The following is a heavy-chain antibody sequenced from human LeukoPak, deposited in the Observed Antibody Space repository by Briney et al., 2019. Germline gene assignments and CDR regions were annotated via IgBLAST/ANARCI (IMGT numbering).Heavy chain of an antibody. V-gene: IGHV4-31*03. CDR1: GGSICSGGFY. D-gene: IGHD3-10*01. CDR3: ARADLHYGSGTDFDY. Sequence: SETLSLTCTVSGGSICSGGFYWRWSRQHPGKGLEWIGYIFYSGSTYYNPSLRSRVTLSVDTPKNQFSLKLSSVTAADTAVYYCARADLHYGSGTDFDYWGQGTLVTVSS. CDR2: IFYSGST. J-gene: IGHJ4*02.